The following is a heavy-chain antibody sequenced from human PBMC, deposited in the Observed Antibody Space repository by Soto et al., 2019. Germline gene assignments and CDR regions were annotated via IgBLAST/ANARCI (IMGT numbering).Heavy chain of an antibody. CDR2: IYYSGST. CDR3: ARHSYYYGSTYGCWLDP. J-gene: IGHJ5*02. Sequence: PSETLSLTCTVSGDSISSYNWGWIRQPPGKGLEWIGSIYYSGSTYYNPSLKSRVTISVDTSKNQFSLKLSSVTAADTAVYYCARHSYYYGSTYGCWLDPWGQGTLVTVSS. D-gene: IGHD3-10*01. CDR1: GDSISSYN. V-gene: IGHV4-39*01.